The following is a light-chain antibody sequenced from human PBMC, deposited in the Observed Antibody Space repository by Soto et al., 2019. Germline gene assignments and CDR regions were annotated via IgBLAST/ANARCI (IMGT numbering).Light chain of an antibody. Sequence: DIQMTQSPSTLSASVGDRVTITCRASQVISTSLAWYQVKPGKAPKLLIYAASTLESGVPSRFSATVSGTEFSLTITILQPEDFATYYCQQLFDSPITFGQGTRLEIK. J-gene: IGKJ5*01. CDR1: QVISTS. V-gene: IGKV1-9*01. CDR3: QQLFDSPIT. CDR2: AAS.